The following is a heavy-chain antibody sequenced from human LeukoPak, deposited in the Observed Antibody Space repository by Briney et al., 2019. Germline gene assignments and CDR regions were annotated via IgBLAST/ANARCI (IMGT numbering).Heavy chain of an antibody. D-gene: IGHD3-10*01. J-gene: IGHJ4*02. CDR3: ARSLLWFGELLVFDY. CDR1: GGSINSDF. V-gene: IGHV4-59*01. Sequence: PSETLSLTCTVSGGSINSDFWSLIRQPPGKGLEFIGYVSYSGSTNYNTNYNPSLTSRVTISVDTSKNQSSLKLSSVTAADTAVYYCARSLLWFGELLVFDYWGQGTLVTVSS. CDR2: VSYSGSTNYNT.